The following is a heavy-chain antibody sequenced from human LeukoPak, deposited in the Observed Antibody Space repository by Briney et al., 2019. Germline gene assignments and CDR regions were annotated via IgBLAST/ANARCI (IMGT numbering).Heavy chain of an antibody. V-gene: IGHV3-9*01. J-gene: IGHJ6*02. CDR2: ISGNGVQV. CDR1: GFRFDYA. Sequence: GGSLRLSCEGSGFRFDYAMHWVRQAPGKGLEWVAGISGNGVQVNYADSVKGRFTTSRDNAKNSLYMQMNSLRAEDTAVYYCGLYSSSQTAMDVWGQGTAVTVSS. D-gene: IGHD2-2*01. CDR3: GLYSSSQTAMDV.